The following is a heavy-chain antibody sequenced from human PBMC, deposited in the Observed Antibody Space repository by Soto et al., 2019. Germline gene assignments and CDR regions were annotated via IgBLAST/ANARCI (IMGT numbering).Heavy chain of an antibody. CDR2: INPRNGDT. Sequence: QVQLVQSGAEVKKPGASVKVSCKVSGYTFTGNYMHWMRQAPGQGPEWMGWINPRNGDTDYAQKFQGRVTITRDTSIRTAYMDLSRLTSVDTAIYFCVRGGGVDVVTPTRIVFDYWGQGTLLTVSS. D-gene: IGHD2-21*02. V-gene: IGHV1-2*02. J-gene: IGHJ4*02. CDR1: GYTFTGNY. CDR3: VRGGGVDVVTPTRIVFDY.